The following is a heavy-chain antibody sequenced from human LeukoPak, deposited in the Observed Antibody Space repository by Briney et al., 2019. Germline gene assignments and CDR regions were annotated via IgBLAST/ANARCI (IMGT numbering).Heavy chain of an antibody. D-gene: IGHD6-19*01. CDR1: GFTFNSYA. V-gene: IGHV3-64*01. Sequence: GGSLRLSCAASGFTFNSYAMHWVRQAPGEGLEYVSAISSNGGSTYYANSVKGRFTISRDNSKNTLYLQMGSLRAEDMAVYYCARRAYSSGQMDVWGQGTTVTASS. CDR3: ARRAYSSGQMDV. CDR2: ISSNGGST. J-gene: IGHJ6*02.